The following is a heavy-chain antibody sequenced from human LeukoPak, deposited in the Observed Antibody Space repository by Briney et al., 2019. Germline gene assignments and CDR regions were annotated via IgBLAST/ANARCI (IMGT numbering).Heavy chain of an antibody. J-gene: IGHJ4*02. CDR2: INPNSGGT. CDR1: GYTFTGYY. V-gene: IGHV1-2*02. CDR3: ARFYYDSSGYYDY. D-gene: IGHD3-22*01. Sequence: ASVKVSCKASGYTFTGYYMHWVRQAPGQGLEWMGWINPNSGGTNYAQKFQGRVTMTRNTSISTAYMELSSLRSEDTAVYYCARFYYDSSGYYDYWGQGTLVTVSS.